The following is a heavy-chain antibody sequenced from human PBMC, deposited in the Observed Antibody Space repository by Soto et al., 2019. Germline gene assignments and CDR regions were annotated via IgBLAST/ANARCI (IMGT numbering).Heavy chain of an antibody. J-gene: IGHJ4*02. Sequence: QVQLQESGPGLVKPSQTLSLTCAVSGASLSSVGYYWHWIRQHPGKGLEGLGYIVDSGTTYYRPSLKSRLAISADTSNNQSSLRLTSVTAADTAVYYCARGWQRVTGTYAYWGQGTLVTVSS. D-gene: IGHD1-20*01. V-gene: IGHV4-31*11. CDR3: ARGWQRVTGTYAY. CDR1: GASLSSVGYY. CDR2: IVDSGTT.